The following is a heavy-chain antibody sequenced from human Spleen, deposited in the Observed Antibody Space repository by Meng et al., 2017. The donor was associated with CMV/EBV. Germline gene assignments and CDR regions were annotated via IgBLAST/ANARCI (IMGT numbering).Heavy chain of an antibody. V-gene: IGHV3-43*01. Sequence: GESLKISCAASGFTVSSNYMTWVRQAPGKGLEWVSLINWDGGSTDYADSVKGRFTVSRDNSKDYLFLQMNSLRTEDTALYYCVRDSDNWNYPNYFDFWGQGTLVTVSS. CDR2: INWDGGST. CDR3: VRDSDNWNYPNYFDF. J-gene: IGHJ4*02. D-gene: IGHD1-7*01. CDR1: GFTVSSNY.